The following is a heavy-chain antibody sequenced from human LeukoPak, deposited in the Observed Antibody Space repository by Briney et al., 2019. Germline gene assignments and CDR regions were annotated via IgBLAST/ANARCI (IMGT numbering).Heavy chain of an antibody. D-gene: IGHD3-10*01. CDR1: GFSINSYW. CDR2: INSDGRTT. J-gene: IGHJ3*02. CDR3: AKGDDYYGSDAFDI. V-gene: IGHV3-74*03. Sequence: GGSLRLSCAVSGFSINSYWMHWVRQAPGKGLVWVSRINSDGRTTTYADSVEGRFTISRDNAKNSLYLQMNSLRAEDTALYYCAKGDDYYGSDAFDIWGQGTMVTVSP.